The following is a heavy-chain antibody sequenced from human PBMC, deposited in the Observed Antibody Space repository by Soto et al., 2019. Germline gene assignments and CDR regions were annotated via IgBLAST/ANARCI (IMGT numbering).Heavy chain of an antibody. CDR2: ISGSGGST. Sequence: HPGGSLRLSCAASGFTFSSYAMSWVRQAPGKGLEWVSAISGSGGSTYYADSVKGRFTISRDNSKNTLYLQMNSLRAEDTAVYYCAKSPQQQLVPWDYWGQGTLVTVSS. D-gene: IGHD6-13*01. CDR1: GFTFSSYA. V-gene: IGHV3-23*01. CDR3: AKSPQQQLVPWDY. J-gene: IGHJ4*02.